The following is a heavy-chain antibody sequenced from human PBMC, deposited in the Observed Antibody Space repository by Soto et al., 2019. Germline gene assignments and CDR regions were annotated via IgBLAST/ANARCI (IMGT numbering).Heavy chain of an antibody. J-gene: IGHJ4*02. V-gene: IGHV4-59*08. Sequence: QVQLQESGPGLVKPSETLSLPCTVSGGSISSYYWSWIRQPPGKGLEWIGYIYYSGSTNYNPSLKSRVTISVATSKNQVSLKLSSVTAADTAVYYCARRYGYSFDYWGQGTLVTVSS. D-gene: IGHD1-1*01. CDR2: IYYSGST. CDR3: ARRYGYSFDY. CDR1: GGSISSYY.